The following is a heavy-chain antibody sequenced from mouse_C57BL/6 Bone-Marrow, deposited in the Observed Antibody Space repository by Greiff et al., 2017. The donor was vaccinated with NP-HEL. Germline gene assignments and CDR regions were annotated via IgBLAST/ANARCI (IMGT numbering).Heavy chain of an antibody. D-gene: IGHD1-1*01. CDR1: GYTFTDYE. CDR3: TSPYPHYYGSSYWYFDD. CDR2: IDPETGGT. J-gene: IGHJ1*03. Sequence: VQRVESGAELVRPGASVTLSCKASGYTFTDYEMHWVKQTPVHGLEWIGAIDPETGGTAYNQKFKGKAILTADKSSSTAYMELRSLTSEDSAVYYCTSPYPHYYGSSYWYFDDWGTGTTVTVSS. V-gene: IGHV1-15*01.